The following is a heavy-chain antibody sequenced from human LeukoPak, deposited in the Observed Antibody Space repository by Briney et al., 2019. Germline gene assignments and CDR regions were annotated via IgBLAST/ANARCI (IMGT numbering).Heavy chain of an antibody. Sequence: PGRSLRLSCAASGFTFSSYWMSWVRQAPGKGLEWVANIKQDGSEKYYVDSVKGRFTISRDNAKNSLYLQMNSLRAEDTAVYYCARDRIAVAGTGDFDYWGQGTLVTVSS. D-gene: IGHD6-19*01. CDR1: GFTFSSYW. CDR2: IKQDGSEK. V-gene: IGHV3-7*01. J-gene: IGHJ4*02. CDR3: ARDRIAVAGTGDFDY.